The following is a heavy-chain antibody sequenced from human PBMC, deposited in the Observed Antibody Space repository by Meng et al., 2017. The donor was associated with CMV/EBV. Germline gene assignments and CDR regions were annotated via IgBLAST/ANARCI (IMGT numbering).Heavy chain of an antibody. CDR3: ASSLTYPDY. Sequence: QAPVKRWGHGLFESSGSLATTCSVDGGSFNGYYWSWIRQPPGKGLEWIGEINHSGSTNYNPSLKSRVTISVDTSKNQFSLKLSYVTAADTAVYYCASSLTYPDYWGQGTLVTVSS. D-gene: IGHD2-15*01. J-gene: IGHJ4*02. CDR2: INHSGST. CDR1: GGSFNGYY. V-gene: IGHV4-34*01.